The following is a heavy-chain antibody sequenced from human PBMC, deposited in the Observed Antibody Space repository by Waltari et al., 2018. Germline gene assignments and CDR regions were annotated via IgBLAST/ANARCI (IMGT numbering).Heavy chain of an antibody. V-gene: IGHV4-61*02. CDR1: GRSISRGSYY. CDR2: IYTSGST. D-gene: IGHD6-19*01. CDR3: ARGMGWPDVLDAFDI. Sequence: QVQLQESGPGLAKPSHTLSLTCTVPGRSISRGSYYWSWIRQPAGKGLEWIGRIYTSGSTNYNPSLKSRVTISVDTSKNQFSLKLSSVTAADTAVYYCARGMGWPDVLDAFDIWGQGTMVTVSS. J-gene: IGHJ3*02.